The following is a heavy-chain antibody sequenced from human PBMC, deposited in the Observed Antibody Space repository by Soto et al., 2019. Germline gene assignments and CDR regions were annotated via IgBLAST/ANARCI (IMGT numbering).Heavy chain of an antibody. D-gene: IGHD2-2*02. CDR1: GGTFSSYA. V-gene: IGHV1-69*13. J-gene: IGHJ5*02. Sequence: SVKVSCKASGGTFSSYAISWVRQAPGQGLEWMGGIIPTFGTANYAQKFQGRVTITADESTSTAYMELSSLRSEDTAVYYCARGVVPAAIPGWFDPWGQGTMVT. CDR2: IIPTFGTA. CDR3: ARGVVPAAIPGWFDP.